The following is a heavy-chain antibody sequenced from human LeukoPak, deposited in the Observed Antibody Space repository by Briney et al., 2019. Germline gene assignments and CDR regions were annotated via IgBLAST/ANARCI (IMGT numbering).Heavy chain of an antibody. CDR1: GGSFSGYY. D-gene: IGHD5-18*01. J-gene: IGHJ6*03. CDR3: ERTQYSSNYYYYYMDV. V-gene: IGHV4-34*01. CDR2: INHSGST. Sequence: SETLSLTCAVYGGSFSGYYWSWIRQPPGKGLEWIGEINHSGSTNYNPSLKSRVTISVDTSKNQFSLKLSSVTSADTAVYYCERTQYSSNYYYYYMDVWGKGTTVTISS.